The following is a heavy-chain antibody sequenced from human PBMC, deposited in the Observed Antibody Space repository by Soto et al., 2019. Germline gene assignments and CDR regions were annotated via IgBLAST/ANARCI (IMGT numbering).Heavy chain of an antibody. D-gene: IGHD2-15*01. Sequence: GSLRLSCAASGFTFSSYSMNWVRQAPGKGLEWVSYISSSSSTIYYADSVKGRFTISRDNAKNSLYLQMNSLRDEDTAVYYCARGIVVVLAATQERNYYYGMDVWGQGTTVTVSS. V-gene: IGHV3-48*02. CDR1: GFTFSSYS. CDR2: ISSSSSTI. CDR3: ARGIVVVLAATQERNYYYGMDV. J-gene: IGHJ6*02.